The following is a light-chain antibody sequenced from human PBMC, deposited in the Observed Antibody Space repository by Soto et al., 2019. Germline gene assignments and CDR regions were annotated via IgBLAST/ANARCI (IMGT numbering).Light chain of an antibody. CDR3: SSYAGSNKSVV. CDR1: SSDVGGYNY. J-gene: IGLJ2*01. Sequence: QSVLTQPPSASGSPGQSVTISCTGTSSDVGGYNYVSWYQQHPGKAPKLMIYEVSKRPSGVPDRFSGSKSGNTASLTVSGLQAEDEADYCCSSYAGSNKSVVFGGGTKVTVL. CDR2: EVS. V-gene: IGLV2-8*01.